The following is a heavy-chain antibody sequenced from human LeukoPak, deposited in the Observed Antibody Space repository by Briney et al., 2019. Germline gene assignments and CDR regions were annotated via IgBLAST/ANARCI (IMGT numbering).Heavy chain of an antibody. V-gene: IGHV3-48*01. CDR3: AKELYDSPFDY. J-gene: IGHJ4*02. CDR2: ISSSSSTI. Sequence: GGSLRLSCAASGFTFSSYEMNWVRQAPGKGLEWVSYISSSSSTIYYADSVKGRFTISRDNAKNSLYLQMNSLRAEDTAVYYCAKELYDSPFDYWGQGTLVTVSS. CDR1: GFTFSSYE. D-gene: IGHD3-22*01.